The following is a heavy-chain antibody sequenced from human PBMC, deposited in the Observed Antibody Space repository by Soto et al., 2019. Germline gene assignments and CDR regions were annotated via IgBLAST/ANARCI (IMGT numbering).Heavy chain of an antibody. CDR3: ARDVGATGD. CDR2: INPNSGGT. J-gene: IGHJ4*02. V-gene: IGHV1-2*04. Sequence: GASVKVSCKASGYTFTGYYMHWVRRAPGQGLEWMGWINPNSGGTNYAQKFQGWVTMTRDTSISTAYMELSSLRSEDTAVYYCARDVGATGDWGQGTLVTVSS. D-gene: IGHD1-26*01. CDR1: GYTFTGYY.